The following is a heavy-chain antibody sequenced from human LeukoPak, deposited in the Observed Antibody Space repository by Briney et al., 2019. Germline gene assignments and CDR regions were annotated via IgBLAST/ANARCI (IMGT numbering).Heavy chain of an antibody. J-gene: IGHJ4*02. D-gene: IGHD5-18*01. Sequence: GGSLRLPCAASGFTFSSYGMHWVRQAPGKGLEWVAFIRYDGSNQYYADSVKGRFTISRDNSKNTLYLQMNSLRAEDTAVYYCAKERDTAMVTIDYWGQGTLVTVSS. CDR2: IRYDGSNQ. CDR3: AKERDTAMVTIDY. CDR1: GFTFSSYG. V-gene: IGHV3-30*02.